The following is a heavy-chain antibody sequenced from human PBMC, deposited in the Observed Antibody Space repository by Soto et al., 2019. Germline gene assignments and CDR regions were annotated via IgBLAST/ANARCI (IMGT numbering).Heavy chain of an antibody. CDR2: IKQDGSEK. Sequence: GGCLRLSCAASGFTFSSYWMSWVRQAPGKGLEWVANIKQDGSEKYYVDSVKGRFTISRDNAKNSLYLQMNSLRAEDTAVYYCARDGKDGLRFLEWLLPPRSFDYWGQGTLVTVSS. CDR3: ARDGKDGLRFLEWLLPPRSFDY. J-gene: IGHJ4*02. V-gene: IGHV3-7*01. CDR1: GFTFSSYW. D-gene: IGHD3-3*01.